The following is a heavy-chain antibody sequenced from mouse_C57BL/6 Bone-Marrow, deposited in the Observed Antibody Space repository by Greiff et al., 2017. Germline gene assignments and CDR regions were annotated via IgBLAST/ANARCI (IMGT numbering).Heavy chain of an antibody. D-gene: IGHD1-1*01. J-gene: IGHJ3*01. CDR2: IYPRSGNT. CDR3: ARGTTVVAPLAY. V-gene: IGHV1-81*01. Sequence: QVQLQQSGAELARPGASVKLSCKASGYTFTSYGISWVKQRTGQGLEWIGDIYPRSGNTYYNEKFKGKATLTADKSSSTAYMELRSLTSEDSAVXYCARGTTVVAPLAYWGQGTLVTVSA. CDR1: GYTFTSYG.